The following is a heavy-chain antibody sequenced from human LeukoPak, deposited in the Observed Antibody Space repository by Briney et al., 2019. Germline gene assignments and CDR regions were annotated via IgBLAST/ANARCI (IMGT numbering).Heavy chain of an antibody. CDR3: ARGEDGDYYFQH. CDR1: GGSFSGYY. Sequence: PSETPSLTCAVYGGSFSGYYWSWIRQPPGKGLEWIGEINHSGSSNYNPSLKSRVTISVDTSKNQFSLKLSSVTAADTAVYYCARGEDGDYYFQHWGQGTLVTVSS. J-gene: IGHJ1*01. D-gene: IGHD4-17*01. V-gene: IGHV4-34*01. CDR2: INHSGSS.